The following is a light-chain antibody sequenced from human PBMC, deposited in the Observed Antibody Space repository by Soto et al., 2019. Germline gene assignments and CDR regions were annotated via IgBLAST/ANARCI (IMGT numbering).Light chain of an antibody. J-gene: IGLJ3*02. CDR2: DVS. CDR1: SGDVGGYNF. Sequence: QSVLTQPRSVSGSPGQSVTISCTGTSGDVGGYNFVSWYQQHPGKAPTLMIFDVSQRPSGVPDRFSGSKSGNTASLTIFGLQADDEAGYYCYSYGGSYTWVFGGGTKLTVL. V-gene: IGLV2-11*01. CDR3: YSYGGSYTWV.